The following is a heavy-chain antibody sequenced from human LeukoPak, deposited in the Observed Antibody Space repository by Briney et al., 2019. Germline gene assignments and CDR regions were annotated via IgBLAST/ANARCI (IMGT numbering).Heavy chain of an antibody. V-gene: IGHV1-2*02. CDR2: INPNSGGT. D-gene: IGHD1-26*01. CDR3: ARGSIVGATFDYFDY. J-gene: IGHJ4*02. CDR1: GYTFTGYY. Sequence: GASVKVSCKASGYTFTGYYMHWVRQAPGQGLEWMGWINPNSGGTNYAQKFQGRVTMTRYTSISTAYMELSRLKSDDTAVYYCARGSIVGATFDYFDYWGQGTLVTVSS.